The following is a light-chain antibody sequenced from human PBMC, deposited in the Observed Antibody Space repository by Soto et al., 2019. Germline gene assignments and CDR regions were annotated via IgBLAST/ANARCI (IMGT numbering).Light chain of an antibody. J-gene: IGKJ1*01. V-gene: IGKV1-12*01. Sequence: DIQMTQSPSSVSASVGDRVTITCRASQGISTWLAWYQQKPGKAPKLLIYDASSLQGGVPSRFRGSEPVTDFTLTISSLQTEDFATYYCQQASTFPWTFGQGTKVEI. CDR1: QGISTW. CDR2: DAS. CDR3: QQASTFPWT.